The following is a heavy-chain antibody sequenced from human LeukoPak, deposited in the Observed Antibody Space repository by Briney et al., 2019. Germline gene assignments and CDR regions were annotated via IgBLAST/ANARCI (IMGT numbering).Heavy chain of an antibody. J-gene: IGHJ4*02. CDR3: ARGRGIAAAGTGVDY. D-gene: IGHD6-13*01. CDR1: GGSFSGYY. V-gene: IGHV4-34*01. CDR2: INHSGST. Sequence: SETQSLTCAVYGGSFSGYYWSWIRQPPGKGLEWIGEINHSGSTNYNPSLKSRVTISVDTSKNQFSLKLSSVTAADTAVYYCARGRGIAAAGTGVDYWGQGTLVTVSS.